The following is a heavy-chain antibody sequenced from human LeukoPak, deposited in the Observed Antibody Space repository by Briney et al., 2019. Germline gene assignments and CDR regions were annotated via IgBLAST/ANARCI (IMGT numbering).Heavy chain of an antibody. V-gene: IGHV1-46*02. CDR3: ARGGDYYSYFDY. D-gene: IGHD2-21*01. CDR2: INPSDGST. CDR1: GYTFNSYH. J-gene: IGHJ4*02. Sequence: ASVKVSCKAAGYTFNSYHIYWVRQAPGQGLEWVGIINPSDGSTAYAQKFQGRVTMTRDTSTSTVYMELSSLRSEDTAVYYCARGGDYYSYFDYWGQGILVTVSS.